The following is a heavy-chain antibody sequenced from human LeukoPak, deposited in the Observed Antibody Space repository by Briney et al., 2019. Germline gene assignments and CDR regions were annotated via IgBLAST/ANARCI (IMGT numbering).Heavy chain of an antibody. CDR2: INHSGST. CDR1: GGSFSGYY. V-gene: IGHV4-34*01. D-gene: IGHD3-22*01. CDR3: ARGSQYYYDSSGYYSHDY. J-gene: IGHJ4*02. Sequence: SETLSLTCAVYGGSFSGYYWSWIRQPPGKGLEWIGEINHSGSTNYNPSLKSRVTISVDTSKNQFSLKLSSVTAADTAVYYCARGSQYYYDSSGYYSHDYWGQGTLVTVSS.